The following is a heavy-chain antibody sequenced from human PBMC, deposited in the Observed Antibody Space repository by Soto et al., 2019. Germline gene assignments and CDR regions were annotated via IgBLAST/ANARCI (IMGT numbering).Heavy chain of an antibody. V-gene: IGHV4-30-2*01. D-gene: IGHD5-18*01. Sequence: PSETLSLTCAVSGGSISSGGYSWSWIRQPPGKGLEWIGYIYHSGSTYYNPSLKSRVTISVDRSKNQFSLKLSSVTAADTAVYYCARAIATAMVFDYWGQGTLVTVSS. CDR2: IYHSGST. J-gene: IGHJ4*02. CDR3: ARAIATAMVFDY. CDR1: GGSISSGGYS.